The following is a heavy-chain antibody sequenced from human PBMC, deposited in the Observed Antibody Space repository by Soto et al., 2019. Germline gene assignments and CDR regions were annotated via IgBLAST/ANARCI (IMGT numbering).Heavy chain of an antibody. CDR2: INHSGST. V-gene: IGHV4-34*01. D-gene: IGHD4-17*01. CDR1: GGSFSGYY. J-gene: IGHJ5*02. Sequence: SETLSLTCAVYGGSFSGYYWSWIRQPPGKGLEWIGEINHSGSTNYNPSLKSRVTISVDTSKNQFSLKLSSVTAADTAVYYCERAKQHDYGLRGPNMAWGQGTLVTVS. CDR3: ERAKQHDYGLRGPNMA.